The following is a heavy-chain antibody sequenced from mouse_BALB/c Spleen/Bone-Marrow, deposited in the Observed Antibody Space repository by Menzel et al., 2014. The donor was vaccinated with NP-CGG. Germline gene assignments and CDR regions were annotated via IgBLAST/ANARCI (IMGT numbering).Heavy chain of an antibody. CDR3: ARSNDYDPLAY. CDR2: IYPGDGDT. Sequence: QVQLQQPGAELVRPGSSVKISCKGSGYAFSSYWMNWVKQRPGQGLEWIGQIYPGDGDTNNNGKFKGKATLTADKSSTTVYTQLSSLTSEDSAVYFCARSNDYDPLAYRGQGTLVTVSA. J-gene: IGHJ3*01. V-gene: IGHV1-80*01. CDR1: GYAFSSYW. D-gene: IGHD2-4*01.